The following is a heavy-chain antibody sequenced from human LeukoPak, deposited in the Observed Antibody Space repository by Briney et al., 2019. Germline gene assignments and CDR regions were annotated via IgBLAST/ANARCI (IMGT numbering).Heavy chain of an antibody. V-gene: IGHV1-46*01. CDR3: ARGFGQEWVGYFDY. J-gene: IGHJ4*02. CDR2: INPSGGSK. Sequence: ASVTVSFTASVYTFSIYYMHWGRHAPGQGLGWMGIINPSGGSKNYAQKFQGRVTMTRDTSTSTVYMELSSLRSEDTAVYYCARGFGQEWVGYFDYWGQGNLVTVSS. CDR1: VYTFSIYY. D-gene: IGHD3-16*01.